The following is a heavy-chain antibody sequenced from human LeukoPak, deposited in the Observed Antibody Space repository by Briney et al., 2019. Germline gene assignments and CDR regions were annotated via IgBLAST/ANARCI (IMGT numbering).Heavy chain of an antibody. Sequence: SETLSLTCTVSGGSISSYYWSWIRQPPGKGLEWIGYIYYSGSTNYNPSLKSRVTISVDTSKNQFSLKLSSVTAADTAVYYCARDTPYSYGPKNYYGMDVWGQGTTVTVSS. D-gene: IGHD5-18*01. CDR1: GGSISSYY. V-gene: IGHV4-59*01. CDR3: ARDTPYSYGPKNYYGMDV. CDR2: IYYSGST. J-gene: IGHJ6*02.